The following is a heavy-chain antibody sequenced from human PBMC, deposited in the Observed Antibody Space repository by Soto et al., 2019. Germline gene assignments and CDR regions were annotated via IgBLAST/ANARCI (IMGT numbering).Heavy chain of an antibody. D-gene: IGHD5-12*01. CDR1: GGSFSGYY. CDR3: ARTREYSGYDHDGFDY. Sequence: SETLSLTCAVYGGSFSGYYWSWIRQPPGKGLEWIGEINHSGSTNYNPSLKSRVTISVDTSKNQFSLKLSSVTAADTAVYYCARTREYSGYDHDGFDYWGQGTLVTVSS. V-gene: IGHV4-34*01. CDR2: INHSGST. J-gene: IGHJ4*02.